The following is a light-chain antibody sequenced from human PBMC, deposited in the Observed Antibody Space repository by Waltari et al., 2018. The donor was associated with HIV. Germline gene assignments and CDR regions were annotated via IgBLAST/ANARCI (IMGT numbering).Light chain of an antibody. CDR3: QVWDTNTDHVI. CDR1: NIGSTT. Sequence: SYVVSQPPSVSVAPGQTAGITCGGNNIGSTTVHWYQQKPGQAPVLVIYYDTDRPSGIPERFSDSSSGNTATLTITRVEAGDEADYYCQVWDTNTDHVIFGGGTKLTVL. CDR2: YDT. V-gene: IGLV3-21*04. J-gene: IGLJ2*01.